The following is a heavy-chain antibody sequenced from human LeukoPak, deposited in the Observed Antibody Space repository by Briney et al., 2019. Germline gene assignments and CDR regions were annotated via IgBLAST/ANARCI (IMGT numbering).Heavy chain of an antibody. Sequence: PGGSLRLSCAASGFTFSIYAMSWVRQAPGKGLEWVSAISGSGGSTYYADSVKGRFTISRDNSKNTLYLQMNSLRAEDTAVYYCAKLRYDFWSGNDYWGQGTLVTVSS. CDR3: AKLRYDFWSGNDY. CDR2: ISGSGGST. J-gene: IGHJ4*02. D-gene: IGHD3-3*01. V-gene: IGHV3-23*01. CDR1: GFTFSIYA.